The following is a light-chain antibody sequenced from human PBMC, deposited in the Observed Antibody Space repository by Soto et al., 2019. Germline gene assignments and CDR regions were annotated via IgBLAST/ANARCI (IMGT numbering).Light chain of an antibody. J-gene: IGKJ4*01. CDR3: QQFYDYPLP. V-gene: IGKV1D-13*01. CDR2: DAS. CDR1: QGISTL. Sequence: AIQLTQSPSSLSASVGDRVTITCRASQGISTLLAWYQHKPGKSPKLLIYDASGLESGVPSRFSGSGFGTDFVLTISSLQPEDFETYYCQQFYDYPLPFGGGTKVEIK.